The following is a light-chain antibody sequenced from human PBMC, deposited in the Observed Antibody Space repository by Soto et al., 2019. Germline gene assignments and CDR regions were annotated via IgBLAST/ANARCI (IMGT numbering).Light chain of an antibody. CDR2: SNN. CDR3: AHWEKSLIPSFV. Sequence: QSVLTQPPSVSGTPGQKVTISCSGSRANIGSNTVNWYQHLPGTVPKLLIYSNNQRPSGVPDRFSGSKSGTSASLAISGLQSEDEADYYCAHWEKSLIPSFVFGTGTKATVL. V-gene: IGLV1-44*01. J-gene: IGLJ1*01. CDR1: RANIGSNT.